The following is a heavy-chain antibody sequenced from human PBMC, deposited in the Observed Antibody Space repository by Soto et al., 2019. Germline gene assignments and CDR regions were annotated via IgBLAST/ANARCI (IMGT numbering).Heavy chain of an antibody. V-gene: IGHV3-23*01. CDR3: AKDIGAYSSGWPYDAFDI. Sequence: GGPLRLSCAASGFTFSGYAMSWVRQAPGKGLEWVSAISGSGGGTYYADSVKGRFTISRDNSNNTLYLQMNSLRAEDTAVYHCAKDIGAYSSGWPYDAFDIWGQGTMVTVSS. D-gene: IGHD6-19*01. CDR1: GFTFSGYA. J-gene: IGHJ3*02. CDR2: ISGSGGGT.